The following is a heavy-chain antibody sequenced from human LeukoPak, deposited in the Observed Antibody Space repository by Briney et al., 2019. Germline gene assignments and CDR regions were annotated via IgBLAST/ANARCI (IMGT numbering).Heavy chain of an antibody. J-gene: IGHJ4*02. CDR2: INPNSGDT. V-gene: IGHV1-2*02. CDR3: ARSWAEFWNGYYLFDY. CDR1: GFTFTGYY. Sequence: ASVKVFCKASGFTFTGYYMHWVRQAPGQGLEWMGWINPNSGDTNYAQKLQGRVTMTTDTSTSTAYMELRSLRSDDTAVYYCARSWAEFWNGYYLFDYWGQGTLVTVSS. D-gene: IGHD3-3*01.